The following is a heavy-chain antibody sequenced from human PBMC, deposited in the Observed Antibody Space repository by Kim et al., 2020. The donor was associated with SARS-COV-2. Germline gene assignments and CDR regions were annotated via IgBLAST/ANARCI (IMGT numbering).Heavy chain of an antibody. CDR3: ARDQWLGLRGRGGCYGMDV. J-gene: IGHJ6*02. D-gene: IGHD6-19*01. V-gene: IGHV3-48*03. CDR1: GFTFSSYE. CDR2: ISSSGSTI. Sequence: GGSLRLSCAASGFTFSSYEMNWVRQAPGKGLEWVSYISSSGSTIYYADSVKGRFTISRDNAKNSLYLQMNSLRAEDTAVYYCARDQWLGLRGRGGCYGMDVWGQRTPVTVSS.